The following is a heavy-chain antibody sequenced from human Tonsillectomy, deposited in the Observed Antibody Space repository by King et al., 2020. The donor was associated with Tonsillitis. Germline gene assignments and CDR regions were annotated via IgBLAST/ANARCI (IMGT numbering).Heavy chain of an antibody. J-gene: IGHJ4*02. V-gene: IGHV5-51*01. CDR1: GYSFSSYW. CDR3: ARRILGSSCPHYFDY. CDR2: IYPGDSDT. Sequence: QLVQSGTEVKKPGESLKISCKVSGYSFSSYWIGWVRQMPGKGLEWMGIIYPGDSDTRYSTYFQGQVTISADKSISTAYLQWSSLKASDLAIYYWARRILGSSCPHYFDYWGQGTLVTVSS. D-gene: IGHD6-13*01.